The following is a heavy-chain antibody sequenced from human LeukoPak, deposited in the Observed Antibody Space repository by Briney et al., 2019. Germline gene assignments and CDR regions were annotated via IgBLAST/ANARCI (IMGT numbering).Heavy chain of an antibody. D-gene: IGHD6-19*01. Sequence: GRSLRLSCAASGFSFSSYGMHWVRQAPGKGLEWVAVISYDGSNKYYADSVKGRFTISRDNSKNTLYLQMNSLPAEDTAVYYCTRYSSYAMAVWGQGTTVTVSS. CDR1: GFSFSSYG. V-gene: IGHV3-30*03. CDR3: TRYSSYAMAV. CDR2: ISYDGSNK. J-gene: IGHJ6*02.